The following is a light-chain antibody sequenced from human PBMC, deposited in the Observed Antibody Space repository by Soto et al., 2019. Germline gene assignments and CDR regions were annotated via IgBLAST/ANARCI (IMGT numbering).Light chain of an antibody. CDR2: GAS. CDR1: QSVSSSY. Sequence: LSPERIALLSCRISQSVSSSYLAWYQQRPGQAPRLLIYGASSRAPGISARFSGSGSGAGGIRIITRPLSQADVGYYYQQDSTLTPFEIDRGTRLEIK. CDR3: QQDSTLTPFE. V-gene: IGKV3-20*01. J-gene: IGKJ5*01.